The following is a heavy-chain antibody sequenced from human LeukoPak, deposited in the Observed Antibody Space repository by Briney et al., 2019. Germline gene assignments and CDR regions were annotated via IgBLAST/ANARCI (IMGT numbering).Heavy chain of an antibody. Sequence: ASVKVSCKASGYTFTSYYMHWVRQAPGQGLEWMGIINPSGGSTSYAQKFQGRVTITADESTSTAYMELSSLRSEDTAVYYCARAMDRGYSYGEVDYWGQGTLVTVSS. CDR1: GYTFTSYY. J-gene: IGHJ4*02. V-gene: IGHV1-46*01. CDR3: ARAMDRGYSYGEVDY. CDR2: INPSGGST. D-gene: IGHD5-18*01.